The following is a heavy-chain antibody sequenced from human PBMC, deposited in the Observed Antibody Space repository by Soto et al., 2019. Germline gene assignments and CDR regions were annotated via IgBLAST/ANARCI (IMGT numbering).Heavy chain of an antibody. J-gene: IGHJ4*02. V-gene: IGHV1-69*04. Sequence: ASVKVSCKASGDTFTSYAINWVRQAPGQRLEWMGRIIPILGIANYAQKFQGRVTITADKSTSTAYMELSSLRSEDTALYYCASCVGGSCYSGYFDYWGQGTLVTVS. CDR3: ASCVGGSCYSGYFDY. D-gene: IGHD2-15*01. CDR1: GDTFTSYA. CDR2: IIPILGIA.